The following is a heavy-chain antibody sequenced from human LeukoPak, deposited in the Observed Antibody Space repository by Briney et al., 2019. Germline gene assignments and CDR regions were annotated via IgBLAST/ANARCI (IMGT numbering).Heavy chain of an antibody. CDR1: GYIFTSNY. J-gene: IGHJ4*02. Sequence: AASVKVSCQASGYIFTSNYIHWVRQAPGQGLEWMGMIYPRDGSTSYAQRFQDRVTVTRDTSTSTVHMELSGLRSEDTAVYYCARDQEGFDYWGQGTQVTVSS. CDR2: IYPRDGST. CDR3: ARDQEGFDY. V-gene: IGHV1-46*01.